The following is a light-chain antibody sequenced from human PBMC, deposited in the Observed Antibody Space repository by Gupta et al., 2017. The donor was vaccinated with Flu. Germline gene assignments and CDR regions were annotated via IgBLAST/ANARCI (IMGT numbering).Light chain of an antibody. Sequence: DIQMPHSPSSLSASVGDRVTITCRASQAIRNDLGWYQQKPGKAPKRLIYAAASWQRGVPSRFSGSGSGTEFTLTIRSRQPEDFTTYYCRQQNSYPWTLGQGTKVEIK. V-gene: IGKV1-17*01. CDR2: AAA. J-gene: IGKJ1*01. CDR3: RQQNSYPWT. CDR1: QAIRND.